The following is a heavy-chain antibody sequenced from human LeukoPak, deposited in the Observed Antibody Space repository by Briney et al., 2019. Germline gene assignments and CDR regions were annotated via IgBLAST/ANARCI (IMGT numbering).Heavy chain of an antibody. CDR1: GFNFRNYA. CDR2: IRFVGSHK. Sequence: GGSLRLSCAASGFNFRNYAMHWVREAPGKEPEWVALIRFVGSHKYYADSVKGRFTISRDNSRDTLSLQMSSLRAEDTAVYYCTRSAYCTGGTCYSKPFDYWGQGTLVTVSS. D-gene: IGHD2-15*01. CDR3: TRSAYCTGGTCYSKPFDY. J-gene: IGHJ4*02. V-gene: IGHV3-30*02.